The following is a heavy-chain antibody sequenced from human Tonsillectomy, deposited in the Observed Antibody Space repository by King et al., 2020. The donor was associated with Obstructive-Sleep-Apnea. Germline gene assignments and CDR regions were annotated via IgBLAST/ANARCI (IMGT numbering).Heavy chain of an antibody. Sequence: VQLQQSGPGLVKPSQTLSLTFAISGDIVSSNRAAWNWIRQSPSRGLEWLGRIYYMSKWYNDYAVSVKSRITINPDTSKNPFSLQLNSVTPEDSAVYYCARGGYGAGTLLTDWGQGTLVTVSS. J-gene: IGHJ4*02. CDR3: ARGGYGAGTLLTD. CDR1: GDIVSSNRAA. V-gene: IGHV6-1*01. CDR2: IYYMSKWYN. D-gene: IGHD3-10*01.